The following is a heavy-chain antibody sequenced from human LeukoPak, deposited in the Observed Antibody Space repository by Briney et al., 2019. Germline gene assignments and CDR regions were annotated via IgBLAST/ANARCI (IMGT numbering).Heavy chain of an antibody. D-gene: IGHD7-27*01. J-gene: IGHJ4*02. CDR1: GGSISSYY. Sequence: KSSETLSLTCTVSGGSISSYYWSWIRQPPGKGLEWIGYIYYSGVTNFNPSLKSRVTISVDTSKNQFSLKLSSVTAADTSVYYCARDSQLGRFDSWGQGTLVTVSS. CDR3: ARDSQLGRFDS. CDR2: IYYSGVT. V-gene: IGHV4-59*01.